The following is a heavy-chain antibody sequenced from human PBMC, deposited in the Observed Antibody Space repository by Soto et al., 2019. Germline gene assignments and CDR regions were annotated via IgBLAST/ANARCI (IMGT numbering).Heavy chain of an antibody. Sequence: EVQLSESAGGLVQPGGSLRLSCAATGFTLRTNGMSWVRQAPGKGLEWVSSFSGSGDDTWYADSLKGRFTISRDKSKNTVYLQMNSPRAEDTALYYCAGNGSYSYLGQGSLVTVSS. CDR2: FSGSGDDT. CDR1: GFTLRTNG. CDR3: AGNGSYSY. D-gene: IGHD1-26*01. V-gene: IGHV3-23*01. J-gene: IGHJ4*02.